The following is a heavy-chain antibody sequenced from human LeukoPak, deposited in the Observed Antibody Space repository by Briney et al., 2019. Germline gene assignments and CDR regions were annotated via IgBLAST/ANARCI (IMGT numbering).Heavy chain of an antibody. CDR1: GGSISSSNW. Sequence: SETLSLTCAVSGGSISSSNWWTWVSQPPGKGLEWSGEIYHAGNTNYNPSLKSRVTISVNKSKNQFSLKLTSVTAADTAVYYCATEAYYDSSGPHFDYWGQGTLVTVSS. J-gene: IGHJ4*02. CDR3: ATEAYYDSSGPHFDY. CDR2: IYHAGNT. V-gene: IGHV4-4*02. D-gene: IGHD3-22*01.